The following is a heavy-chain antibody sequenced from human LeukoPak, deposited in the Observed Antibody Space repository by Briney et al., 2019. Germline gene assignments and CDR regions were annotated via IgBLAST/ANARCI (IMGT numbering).Heavy chain of an antibody. Sequence: PSETLSLTRTVSGDSISSYYWSWIRQPPGKGLEWIGYIYYSGSTNNNPSLKSRVTISVDTSKNQFSLKLSSVTAADTAVYYCARSSSRPYYFDYWGQGTLVTVSS. CDR3: ARSSSRPYYFDY. V-gene: IGHV4-59*01. CDR1: GDSISSYY. D-gene: IGHD6-13*01. J-gene: IGHJ4*02. CDR2: IYYSGST.